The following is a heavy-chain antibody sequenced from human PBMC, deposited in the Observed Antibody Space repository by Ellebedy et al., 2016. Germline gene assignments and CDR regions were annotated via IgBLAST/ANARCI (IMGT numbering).Heavy chain of an antibody. Sequence: SETLSLXXTVSGDSINSYYYIWIRKPAGKGLEWIGRMFTSGSTNYNPSLKSRVTMSVDTSKNQFSLKLTSVTAADTAVYYCARGSEAANSWFDPWGQGTLVTVSS. CDR3: ARGSEAANSWFDP. CDR2: MFTSGST. V-gene: IGHV4-4*07. J-gene: IGHJ5*02. D-gene: IGHD2-15*01. CDR1: GDSINSYY.